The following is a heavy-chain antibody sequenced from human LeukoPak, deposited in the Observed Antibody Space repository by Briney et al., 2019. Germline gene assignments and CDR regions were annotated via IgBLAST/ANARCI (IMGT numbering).Heavy chain of an antibody. J-gene: IGHJ4*02. CDR2: IYPGDSEN. CDR1: GYIFGNYW. CDR3: ARVSGNTISDY. D-gene: IGHD3-3*01. V-gene: IGHV5-51*01. Sequence: GESLKISCKGSGYIFGNYWIAWVRQMPGKGLEWMGIIYPGDSENRYSPSFQGQVTVSADKSISSAYLQWSSLKASDSAMYYCARVSGNTISDYWGQGTLVTVSS.